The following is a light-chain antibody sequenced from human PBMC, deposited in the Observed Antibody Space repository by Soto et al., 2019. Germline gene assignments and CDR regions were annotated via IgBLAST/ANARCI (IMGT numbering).Light chain of an antibody. CDR3: AAWDDSLNGQGV. CDR2: RNN. Sequence: QSALAQPPSASGTPGQRVTIACSGSSSNIGSNTVNWYQQLPGTAPKLLIYRNNQRPSGVPHRFSGSKSGTSASLAISGLQSVYEADYYCAAWDDSLNGQGVFGTGTTVTVL. CDR1: SSNIGSNT. V-gene: IGLV1-44*01. J-gene: IGLJ1*01.